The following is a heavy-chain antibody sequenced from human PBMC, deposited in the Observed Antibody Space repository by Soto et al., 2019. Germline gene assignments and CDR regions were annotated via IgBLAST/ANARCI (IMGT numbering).Heavy chain of an antibody. V-gene: IGHV4-4*02. Sequence: HVQLQESGPGLVKPSGTLALTCAVSGGSISSSNWWSWVRQPPGKGLEWIGEIYHSGSTNYNPSLKSRLTISVDTSKNQFSLKLNSVTAADTAVYFCARDRNRYVGRGSYTDWGQGTLVTVSS. CDR1: GGSISSSNW. J-gene: IGHJ4*02. CDR2: IYHSGST. CDR3: ARDRNRYVGRGSYTD. D-gene: IGHD1-26*01.